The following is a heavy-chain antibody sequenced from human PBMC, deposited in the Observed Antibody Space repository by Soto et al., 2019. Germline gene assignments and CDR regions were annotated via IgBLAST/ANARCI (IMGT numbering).Heavy chain of an antibody. J-gene: IGHJ4*02. Sequence: GGSLRLSCAASGFTFSSYAMHWVRQAPGKGLEYVSAISSNGGSTYYANSVKGRFTISRDNSKNTLYLQMGSLRAEDMAVYYCARDNREIVATDYWRQGTLVTVSS. CDR2: ISSNGGST. V-gene: IGHV3-64*01. CDR3: ARDNREIVATDY. CDR1: GFTFSSYA. D-gene: IGHD5-12*01.